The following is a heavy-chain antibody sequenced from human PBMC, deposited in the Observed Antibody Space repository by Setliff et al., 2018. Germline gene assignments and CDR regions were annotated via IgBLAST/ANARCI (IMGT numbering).Heavy chain of an antibody. CDR2: IYYSGST. V-gene: IGHV4-4*02. CDR3: ASERESASRQTYFDS. D-gene: IGHD2-15*01. CDR1: GGSISSSNW. J-gene: IGHJ4*02. Sequence: PSETLSLTCAVSGGSISSSNWWSWVRQPPGKGLEWIGYIYYSGSTYYNPSLKSRVTISVDTSKNQFSLILSSVTAADTAVYYCASERESASRQTYFDSWGQGTLVTVSS.